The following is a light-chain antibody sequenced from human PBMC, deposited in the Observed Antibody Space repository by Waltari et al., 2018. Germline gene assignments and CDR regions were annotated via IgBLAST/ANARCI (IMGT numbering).Light chain of an antibody. Sequence: QSALTQAASVSGSPGQSLTISCTGTSSDVGSYNIVSWYQQHPGKAPKLRISEVTNRPSGVSNRFSGSKSGNPASLTISGLQAEDEADYFCSSYGSINTWLFGGGTKLTVL. CDR2: EVT. CDR1: SSDVGSYNI. CDR3: SSYGSINTWL. J-gene: IGLJ3*02. V-gene: IGLV2-23*02.